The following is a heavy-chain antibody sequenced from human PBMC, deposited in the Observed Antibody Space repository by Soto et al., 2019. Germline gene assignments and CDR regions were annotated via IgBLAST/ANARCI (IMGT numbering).Heavy chain of an antibody. D-gene: IGHD3-9*01. CDR3: ARVDILTGYGCMDV. Sequence: KTSETLSLTCTVSGDSIRSGNHYWSWIRQPPGKGLEWIGYIYYSGSTYYSPSLKSRVTISVDTSKNQFSLKLNSVTAADTAVYYCARVDILTGYGCMDVWGQGTTVTVSS. V-gene: IGHV4-30-4*01. J-gene: IGHJ6*02. CDR2: IYYSGST. CDR1: GDSIRSGNHY.